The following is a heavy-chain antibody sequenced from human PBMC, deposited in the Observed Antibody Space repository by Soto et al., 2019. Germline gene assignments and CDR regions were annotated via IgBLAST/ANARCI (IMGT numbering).Heavy chain of an antibody. D-gene: IGHD5-12*01. J-gene: IGHJ6*02. CDR3: ARVGIVATIPSYYYYYGMDV. Sequence: SSETLSLTCTVSGGSISSGGYYWSWIRQHPGKGLEWIGYIYYSGGTYYNPSLKSRVTISVDTSKNQFSLKLSSVTAADTAVYYCARVGIVATIPSYYYYYGMDVWGQGTTVTVSS. V-gene: IGHV4-31*03. CDR2: IYYSGGT. CDR1: GGSISSGGYY.